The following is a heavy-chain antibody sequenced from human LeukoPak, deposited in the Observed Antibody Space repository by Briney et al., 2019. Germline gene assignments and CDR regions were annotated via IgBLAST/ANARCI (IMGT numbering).Heavy chain of an antibody. D-gene: IGHD2-15*01. CDR3: AGYCSGGSCYYYYGMDV. CDR1: GYTFTSYD. J-gene: IGHJ6*02. V-gene: IGHV1-8*01. CDR2: MNPNSGNT. Sequence: ASVKVSCKASGYTFTSYDINWVRQATGQGLAWMGWMNPNSGNTGYAQKFQGRVTMTRNTSISTAYMELSSLRSEDTAVYYCAGYCSGGSCYYYYGMDVWGQGTTVTVSS.